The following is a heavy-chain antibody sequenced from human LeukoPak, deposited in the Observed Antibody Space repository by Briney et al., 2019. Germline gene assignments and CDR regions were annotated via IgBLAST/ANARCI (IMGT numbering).Heavy chain of an antibody. CDR1: GGTFSSYA. CDR2: IIPILGIA. D-gene: IGHD6-6*01. V-gene: IGHV1-69*04. Sequence: SVKVSCKASGGTFSSYAISWVRQAPGQGLEWMGRIIPILGIANYAQKFQGRVTITADKSTSTAYMELSSLRSEDTAVYYCARVHSSSIFPFDYWGQGALVTVSS. CDR3: ARVHSSSIFPFDY. J-gene: IGHJ4*02.